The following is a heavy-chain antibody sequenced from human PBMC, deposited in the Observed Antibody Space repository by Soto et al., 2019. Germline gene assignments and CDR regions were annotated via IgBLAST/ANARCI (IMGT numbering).Heavy chain of an antibody. J-gene: IGHJ3*02. CDR1: GGSFSGYY. CDR3: ARWGYDFWSGYYDAFDI. V-gene: IGHV4-34*01. CDR2: INHSGST. Sequence: SETLSLTCAVYGGSFSGYYWSWIRQPPGKGLEWIGEINHSGSTNYNPSLKSRVTISVDTSKNQFSLKLSSVTAADTAVYYCARWGYDFWSGYYDAFDIWGQGTMVTVSS. D-gene: IGHD3-3*01.